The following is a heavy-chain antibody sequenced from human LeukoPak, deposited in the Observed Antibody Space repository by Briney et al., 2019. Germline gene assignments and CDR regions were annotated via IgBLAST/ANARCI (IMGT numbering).Heavy chain of an antibody. D-gene: IGHD1-26*01. CDR2: ISFDGNNK. Sequence: PGGSLRLSCAASGFTFSNFGMHWVRQAPGKGLEWVAVISFDGNNKYYADSVKGRFTISRDNSKNILYLQMNSLRAEDTAVYYCTTRGGSFSIFDYWGQGTLVTVSS. CDR1: GFTFSNFG. V-gene: IGHV3-30*03. CDR3: TTRGGSFSIFDY. J-gene: IGHJ4*02.